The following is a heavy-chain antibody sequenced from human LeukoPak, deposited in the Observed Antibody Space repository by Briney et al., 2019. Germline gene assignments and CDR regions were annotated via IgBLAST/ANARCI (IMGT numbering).Heavy chain of an antibody. CDR2: IGIDSGNT. CDR1: GFTFSDYS. D-gene: IGHD5-24*01. CDR3: ARDYKYAFDN. J-gene: IGHJ4*02. V-gene: IGHV3-48*01. Sequence: GSLRLSCAASGFTFSDYSMNWVRQAPGKGLEWISYIGIDSGNTNYADSVKGRFTISGDKAKNSLFLQMDSLRVEDTAVYYCARDYKYAFDNWGQGTLVTVSS.